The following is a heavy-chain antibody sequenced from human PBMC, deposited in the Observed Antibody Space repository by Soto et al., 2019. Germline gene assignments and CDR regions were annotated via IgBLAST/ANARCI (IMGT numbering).Heavy chain of an antibody. Sequence: QVQLVQSGAEVKKPGSSVKVSCKASGGTFSSYTISWVRQAPRQGREWMGRIIPILGIANYAQKFQGRVTITADKSTSTAYMELSSLRSEDTAVYYCARFRGSYGMDVWGQGTTVTVSS. CDR3: ARFRGSYGMDV. J-gene: IGHJ6*02. CDR1: GGTFSSYT. D-gene: IGHD3-10*01. V-gene: IGHV1-69*02. CDR2: IIPILGIA.